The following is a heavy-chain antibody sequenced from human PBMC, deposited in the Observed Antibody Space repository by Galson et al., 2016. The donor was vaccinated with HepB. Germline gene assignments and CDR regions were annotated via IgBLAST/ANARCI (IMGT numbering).Heavy chain of an antibody. CDR1: GFTLSTYA. CDR2: ITSGGST. V-gene: IGHV3-23*01. J-gene: IGHJ4*02. D-gene: IGHD3-10*01. Sequence: SLRLSCAASGFTLSTYAMTWVRQAPGRGLDWVSAITSGGSTHYAGAVKGRFTISRDNFKNTLYLHLNSLRAEETAVYYCARAVHGSGSYWDKWGQGTLVAVSS. CDR3: ARAVHGSGSYWDK.